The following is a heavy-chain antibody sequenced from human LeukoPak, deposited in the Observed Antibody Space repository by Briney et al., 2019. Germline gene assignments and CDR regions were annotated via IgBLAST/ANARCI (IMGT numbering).Heavy chain of an antibody. J-gene: IGHJ4*02. V-gene: IGHV3-33*01. D-gene: IGHD3-22*01. CDR3: ARDTPHYYDSSGYII. CDR1: GFTFDHYG. CDR2: IWHDGSSQ. Sequence: PGRSLRLSCVASGFTFDHYGMHWVRQAPGKGLEWVAVIWHDGSSQYYADSVKGRFTISRDNSMNTLYLQMNSLRAEDTAVYYCARDTPHYYDSSGYIIWGQGTLVTVSS.